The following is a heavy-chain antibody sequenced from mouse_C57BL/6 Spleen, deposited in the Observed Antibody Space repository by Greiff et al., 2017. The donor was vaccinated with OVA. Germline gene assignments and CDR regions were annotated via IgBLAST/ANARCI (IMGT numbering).Heavy chain of an antibody. CDR2: IDPSDSYT. D-gene: IGHD2-3*01. V-gene: IGHV1-69*01. CDR3: ARSVYDGYSHMDD. Sequence: VQLQQPGAELVMPGASVKLSCKASGYTFTSYWMHWVKPRPGQGLEWIGEIDPSDSYTNYNQKITGKSTLPVDKSSSTAYMQLSSLTSEDSAGYYFARSVYDGYSHMDDWGQGTTLTVSS. J-gene: IGHJ2*01. CDR1: GYTFTSYW.